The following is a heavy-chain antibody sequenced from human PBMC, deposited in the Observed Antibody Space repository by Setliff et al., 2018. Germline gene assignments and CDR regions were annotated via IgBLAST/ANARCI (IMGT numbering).Heavy chain of an antibody. V-gene: IGHV3-48*03. Sequence: PGGSLRLSCAASGFTFSNYEMNWVRQAPGKGLEWVSYINSGGSLIYYADSVKGRFTISRDNAKGSLYLQMNSLRAEDTAVYYCARDLIRGAPNWFDPWGQGTLVTV. D-gene: IGHD3-10*01. CDR2: INSGGSLI. CDR1: GFTFSNYE. CDR3: ARDLIRGAPNWFDP. J-gene: IGHJ5*02.